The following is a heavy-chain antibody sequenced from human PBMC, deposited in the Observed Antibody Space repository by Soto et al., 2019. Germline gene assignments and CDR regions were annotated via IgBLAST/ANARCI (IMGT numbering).Heavy chain of an antibody. CDR1: GLTFSSHA. CDR3: AKVWTEEGYCTSTSCLYDFDY. J-gene: IGHJ4*02. V-gene: IGHV3-23*01. D-gene: IGHD2-2*01. CDR2: ISDSGST. Sequence: EVQLLESGGGLEQPGGSLRLSCEASGLTFSSHAMSWVRQAPGRGLEWVSTISDSGSTYYTDSVKGRFTISRDNSKNTLYLQMNSLRVEDTAVYYCAKVWTEEGYCTSTSCLYDFDYWGQGTLVTVSS.